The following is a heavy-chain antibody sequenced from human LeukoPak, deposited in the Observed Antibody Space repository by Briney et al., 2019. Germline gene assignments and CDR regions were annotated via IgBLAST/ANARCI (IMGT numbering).Heavy chain of an antibody. V-gene: IGHV3-30-3*01. CDR3: ARDGVPAAIQLLVDY. D-gene: IGHD2-2*01. CDR1: GFTFSSYA. CDR2: ISYDGSNK. J-gene: IGHJ4*02. Sequence: PGGSLRLSCAASGFTFSSYAMHWVRQAPGKGLEWVAVISYDGSNKYYADSVKGRFTIFRDNSKNTLYLQMNSLRAEDTAVYYCARDGVPAAIQLLVDYWGRGTLVTVSS.